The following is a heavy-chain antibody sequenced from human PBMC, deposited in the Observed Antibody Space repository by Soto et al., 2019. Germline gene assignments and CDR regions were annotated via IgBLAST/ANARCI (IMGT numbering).Heavy chain of an antibody. D-gene: IGHD3-10*01. CDR1: GYTFTAYY. Sequence: QVQPVQSGAEVKEPGDSVRVSCEASGYTFTAYYIHWVRQAPGQGLEWMGWINPKFGDTTYAQDFQGRVSMTRDMSISTGYMELSRLTSDDTAIYYCARNMDYYYGPGSGNGHGFWGQGTTVTVFS. J-gene: IGHJ6*02. V-gene: IGHV1-2*02. CDR2: INPKFGDT. CDR3: ARNMDYYYGPGSGNGHGF.